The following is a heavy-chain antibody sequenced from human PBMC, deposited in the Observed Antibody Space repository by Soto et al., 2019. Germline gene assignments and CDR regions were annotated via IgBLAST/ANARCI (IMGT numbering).Heavy chain of an antibody. J-gene: IGHJ6*02. CDR1: GGSVSSGSYY. CDR2: IYYSGST. D-gene: IGHD6-13*01. V-gene: IGHV4-61*01. Sequence: SATLSLTCTVSGGSVSSGSYYWSWIRQPPGKGLEWIGYIYYSGSTNYNPSLKSRVTISVDTSKNQCSLKLSSVTAADTAVYYCARDNKYTAAAEIYYYYGMDVWGQGTTVTVSS. CDR3: ARDNKYTAAAEIYYYYGMDV.